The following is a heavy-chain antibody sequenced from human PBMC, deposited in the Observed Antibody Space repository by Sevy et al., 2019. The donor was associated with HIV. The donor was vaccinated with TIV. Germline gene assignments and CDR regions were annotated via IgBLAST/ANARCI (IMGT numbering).Heavy chain of an antibody. J-gene: IGHJ5*02. V-gene: IGHV3-23*01. CDR1: GFTFSSYA. CDR2: ISGGGGST. CDR3: EKDPLTYSSSWYTDWFDP. D-gene: IGHD6-13*01. Sequence: GGSLRLSCAASGFTFSSYAMSWVRQAPGKGLEWVSAISGGGGSTYYADSVKGRFTISRDNSKNTLYLQMNSLRAEDTAVYYCEKDPLTYSSSWYTDWFDPWGQGTLVTVSS.